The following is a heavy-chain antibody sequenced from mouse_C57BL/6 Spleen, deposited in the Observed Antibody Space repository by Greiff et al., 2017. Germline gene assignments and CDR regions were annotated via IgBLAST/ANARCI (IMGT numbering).Heavy chain of an antibody. J-gene: IGHJ4*01. V-gene: IGHV1-82*01. CDR1: GYAFSSSW. CDR3: EREYYYGSSYNAMDY. Sequence: QVQLQQSGPELVKPGASVKISCKASGYAFSSSWMNWVKQRPGKGLEWIGRIYPGDGDTNYNGKFKGKATLTADKSSSTAYMQLSSLTSEDCGVYFCEREYYYGSSYNAMDYWGQGTSVTVSS. CDR2: IYPGDGDT. D-gene: IGHD1-1*01.